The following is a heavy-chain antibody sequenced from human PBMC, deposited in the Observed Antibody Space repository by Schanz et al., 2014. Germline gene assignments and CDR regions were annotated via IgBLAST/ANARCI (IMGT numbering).Heavy chain of an antibody. CDR1: GFTVSNNY. J-gene: IGHJ4*02. D-gene: IGHD3-22*01. CDR3: ARGRSYYDSSGYKTYYFDY. CDR2: LYNNGAA. Sequence: AELVESGGGVVQPGGSLRLSCAASGFTVSNNYMSWVRQPPGKGLEWVSVLYNNGAAYYAESVRGRFAISRDNSKNTLYLQMNRLRTEDTAVYYCARGRSYYDSSGYKTYYFDYWGQGTLVTVSS. V-gene: IGHV3-66*01.